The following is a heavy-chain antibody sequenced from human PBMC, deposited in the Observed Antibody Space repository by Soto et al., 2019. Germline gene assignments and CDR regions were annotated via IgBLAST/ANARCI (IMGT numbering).Heavy chain of an antibody. D-gene: IGHD1-7*01. V-gene: IGHV1-58*01. Sequence: QMQLVQSGPEVKKPGTSVKVSCKASGVTFTSSAVQWVRQARGQRLEWTGWSVVGSGNTNYAQKFQERVTITRDMSTSTADMELSSLRSEDTAVYYCAAAVRGTTLRFDPWGKGTLVTVSS. CDR3: AAAVRGTTLRFDP. J-gene: IGHJ5*02. CDR2: SVVGSGNT. CDR1: GVTFTSSA.